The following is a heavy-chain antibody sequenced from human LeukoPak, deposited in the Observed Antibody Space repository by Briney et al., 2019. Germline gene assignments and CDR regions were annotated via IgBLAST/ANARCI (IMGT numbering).Heavy chain of an antibody. CDR2: IIPIFGTA. CDR1: GGTFSSYA. Sequence: SVKVSCKASGGTFSSYAISWVRQAPGQGLEWMGRIIPIFGTANYEQKFQGRVTITTDESTSTAYMELSSLRSEDTAVYYCARDRGVGYSSSYQIDYWGQGTLVSVSS. J-gene: IGHJ4*02. V-gene: IGHV1-69*05. CDR3: ARDRGVGYSSSYQIDY. D-gene: IGHD6-13*01.